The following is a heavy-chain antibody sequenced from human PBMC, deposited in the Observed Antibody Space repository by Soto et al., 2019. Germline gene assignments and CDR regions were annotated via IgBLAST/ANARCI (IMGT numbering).Heavy chain of an antibody. CDR3: ARRSLGYCSGGSCYYNYYDGMDV. D-gene: IGHD2-15*01. CDR2: IIPISCTA. Sequence: QVQLVQSGAEVNKPGSSVKVSCKASGGTFSSYAISWVRQAPGQGLEWMGGIIPISCTANYAQKFQGRVTTAADKTTSTAYMELSSLRSEDTAVSYCARRSLGYCSGGSCYYNYYDGMDVWGQGTTVTVSS. CDR1: GGTFSSYA. J-gene: IGHJ6*02. V-gene: IGHV1-69*06.